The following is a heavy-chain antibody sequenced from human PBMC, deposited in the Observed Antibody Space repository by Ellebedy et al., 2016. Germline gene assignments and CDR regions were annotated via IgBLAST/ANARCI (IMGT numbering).Heavy chain of an antibody. D-gene: IGHD2-15*01. CDR1: GGSFSGYS. Sequence: SETLSLTCAVYGGSFSGYSWSWIRQPPGKGLEWIGEINHSGSTNYNPSLTSRVTISVDPSKNQFSLKLSSVTAADTAVYYCARGPARRHCSGGSCYRPYWYFDLWGRGTLVTVSS. V-gene: IGHV4-34*01. CDR2: INHSGST. J-gene: IGHJ2*01. CDR3: ARGPARRHCSGGSCYRPYWYFDL.